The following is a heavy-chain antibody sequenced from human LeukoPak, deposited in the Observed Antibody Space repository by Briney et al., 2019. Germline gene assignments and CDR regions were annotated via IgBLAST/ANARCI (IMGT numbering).Heavy chain of an antibody. Sequence: GGSLRLSCAASGFTFSSYAMHWVRQAPGKGLEWVAVISYDGNNKYYADSVKGRFTISRDNSKNTLYLQMNSLRAEDTAVYYCARDGVGYSYGLWNYFDYWGQGTLVTVSS. CDR3: ARDGVGYSYGLWNYFDY. V-gene: IGHV3-30*04. D-gene: IGHD5-18*01. CDR2: ISYDGNNK. J-gene: IGHJ4*02. CDR1: GFTFSSYA.